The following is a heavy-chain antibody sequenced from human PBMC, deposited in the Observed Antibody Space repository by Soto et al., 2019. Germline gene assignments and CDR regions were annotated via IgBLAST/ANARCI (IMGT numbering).Heavy chain of an antibody. CDR1: GGSISSSGYS. CDR2: IYHSGST. J-gene: IGHJ5*02. V-gene: IGHV4-30-2*01. CDR3: ASSSVTIFGVVNWFDP. D-gene: IGHD3-3*01. Sequence: TLSLTCAVSGGSISSSGYSWSWIRQPPGKGLEWIGYIYHSGSTYYNPSLKSRVTISVDRSKNQFSLKLSSVTAADTAVYYCASSSVTIFGVVNWFDPWGQGTLVTVSS.